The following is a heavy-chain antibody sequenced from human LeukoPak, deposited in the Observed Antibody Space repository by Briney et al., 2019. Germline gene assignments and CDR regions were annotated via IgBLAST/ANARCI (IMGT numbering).Heavy chain of an antibody. D-gene: IGHD3-10*01. CDR2: IYYSGST. J-gene: IGHJ5*02. CDR1: GGSISSYY. Sequence: SETLSLTCTVSGGSISSYYWSWLRQPPGKGLEWIGYIYYSGSTNYNPSLKSRVTISVDTSKNQFSLKLSSVSAAHPAVYYCARDLNEAVYGSGSYYNGPFGPWGQGTLVTVSS. V-gene: IGHV4-59*01. CDR3: ARDLNEAVYGSGSYYNGPFGP.